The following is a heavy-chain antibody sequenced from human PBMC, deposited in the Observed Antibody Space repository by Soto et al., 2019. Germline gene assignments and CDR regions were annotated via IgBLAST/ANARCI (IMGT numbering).Heavy chain of an antibody. D-gene: IGHD3-10*01. V-gene: IGHV2-5*02. Sequence: QITLKESGPTLVKPTQTLTLTCTFSGFSLTTRGVGVGWVRQPPGKALEWLALIYLDDDKRYSPSLKSRLTITQDTSKDPVVLTLTNVDPVDTATYYCAHVPGSGQLLYSCHYYMDVWGKGATVAVS. J-gene: IGHJ6*03. CDR1: GFSLTTRGVG. CDR3: AHVPGSGQLLYSCHYYMDV. CDR2: IYLDDDK.